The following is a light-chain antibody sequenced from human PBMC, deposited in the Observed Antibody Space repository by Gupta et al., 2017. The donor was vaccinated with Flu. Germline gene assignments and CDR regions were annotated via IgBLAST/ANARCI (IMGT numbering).Light chain of an antibody. J-gene: IGLJ3*02. CDR1: SGSIASNY. V-gene: IGLV6-57*01. Sequence: NFMLTQPHSVSESPGKTVTICCTLCSGSIASNYVQWYQQRPGSSPTTVIYEDYQRPSGVPDRFSGSIDSSSNSASLTSSGLKPEDEADYYCQSYDNTNQVFGGGTKLTVL. CDR2: EDY. CDR3: QSYDNTNQV.